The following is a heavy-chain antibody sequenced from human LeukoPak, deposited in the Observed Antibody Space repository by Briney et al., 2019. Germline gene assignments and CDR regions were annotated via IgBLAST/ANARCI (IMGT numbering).Heavy chain of an antibody. CDR3: ARDGWTNSLDY. CDR1: GGSISGYY. D-gene: IGHD2-2*03. J-gene: IGHJ4*02. Sequence: KPSENLSLTCTVSGGSISGYYWSWIRQPAGKGLEWIGRIYTSWSTNYNPSLKSRVTMSVDRSKKQFSLKLSSVTAADTAVYYCARDGWTNSLDYWGQGTLVTVSS. CDR2: IYTSWST. V-gene: IGHV4-4*07.